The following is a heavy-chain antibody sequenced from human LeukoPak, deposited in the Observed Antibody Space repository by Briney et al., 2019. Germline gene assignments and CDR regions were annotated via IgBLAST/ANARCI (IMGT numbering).Heavy chain of an antibody. V-gene: IGHV3-23*01. CDR3: ASRDPCSGDTCYGLRY. Sequence: GGSLRLSCAASGLTFSSQNLHWVRLSPGRGLEWVCGGTLYADYVKGRFTMSRDNSKNTLSLQMSSLRAEDTAIYFCASRDPCSGDTCYGLRYWGQGTPVTVSS. J-gene: IGHJ4*02. D-gene: IGHD2-15*01. CDR1: GLTFSSQN. CDR2: GGT.